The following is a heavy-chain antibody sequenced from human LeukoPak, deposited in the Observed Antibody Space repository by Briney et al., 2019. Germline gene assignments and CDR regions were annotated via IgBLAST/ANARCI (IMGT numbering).Heavy chain of an antibody. V-gene: IGHV4-61*02. J-gene: IGHJ5*02. D-gene: IGHD6-6*01. CDR2: IYTSGST. Sequence: SETLSLTCTVSGGSISSGSYYWSWVRQPAGKGLEWIGRIYTSGSTDYNPSLKSRVTISVDTSRNQFSLKLTSVTAADTAVYYCAVSSSTADFDPWGQGTPVTVSS. CDR1: GGSISSGSYY. CDR3: AVSSSTADFDP.